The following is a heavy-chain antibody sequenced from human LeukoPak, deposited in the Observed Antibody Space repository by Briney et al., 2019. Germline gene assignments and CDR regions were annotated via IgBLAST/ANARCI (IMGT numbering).Heavy chain of an antibody. CDR1: GFTFSSYA. CDR2: ISGSGGST. CDR3: AKGGYYYGSGRSYYFDY. D-gene: IGHD3-10*01. V-gene: IGHV3-23*01. Sequence: GGSLRLSCAASGFTFSSYAMSWVRQAPGKGLEWVSAISGSGGSTYYADSVKGRVTISRDNSKNTLYLQMNSLRAEDTAVYYCAKGGYYYGSGRSYYFDYWGQGTLVTVSS. J-gene: IGHJ4*02.